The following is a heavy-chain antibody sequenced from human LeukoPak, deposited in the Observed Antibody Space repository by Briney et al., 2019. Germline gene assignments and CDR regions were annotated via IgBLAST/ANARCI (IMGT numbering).Heavy chain of an antibody. CDR1: GFTFSSYA. Sequence: PGGSLRLSCSASGFTFSSYAMHWVRQAPGKGLEYVSAVSSNGGSTYYADSVKGRFTISRDNSKNTLYLQMSSLRAEDTAVYYCVKDRGTALVLYYFDYWGQGTLVTVSS. V-gene: IGHV3-64D*06. CDR2: VSSNGGST. D-gene: IGHD5-18*01. CDR3: VKDRGTALVLYYFDY. J-gene: IGHJ4*02.